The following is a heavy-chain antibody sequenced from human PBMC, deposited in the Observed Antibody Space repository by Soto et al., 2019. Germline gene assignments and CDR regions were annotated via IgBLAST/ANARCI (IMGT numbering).Heavy chain of an antibody. Sequence: GGSLRLSCEASGFTFSSYAMSWVRQAPGKGLEWVSSISGSGRSTYYADSVKGRSTISRDNSKNTVYLQMNSLRVEDTAVYYCARVPSSSLRFVGIPGYYYYMDVWGKGTTVTVSS. CDR1: GFTFSSYA. V-gene: IGHV3-23*01. CDR3: ARVPSSSLRFVGIPGYYYYMDV. J-gene: IGHJ6*03. CDR2: ISGSGRST. D-gene: IGHD3-3*01.